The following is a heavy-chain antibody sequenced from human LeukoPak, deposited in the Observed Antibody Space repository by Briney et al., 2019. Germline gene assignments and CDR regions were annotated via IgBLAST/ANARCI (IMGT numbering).Heavy chain of an antibody. D-gene: IGHD3-3*01. CDR1: GYTFTSYY. J-gene: IGHJ4*02. Sequence: SVKVSCKASGYTFTSYYMHWVRQAPGQGLEWMGGIIPIFGTANYAQKFQGRVTITTDESTSTAYMELSSLRSEDTAVYYCASGYDFWSGLDYWGQGTLVTVSS. CDR3: ASGYDFWSGLDY. V-gene: IGHV1-69*05. CDR2: IIPIFGTA.